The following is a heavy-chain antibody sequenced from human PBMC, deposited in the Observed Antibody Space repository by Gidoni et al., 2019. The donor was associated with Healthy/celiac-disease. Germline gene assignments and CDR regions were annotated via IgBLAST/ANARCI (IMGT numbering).Heavy chain of an antibody. Sequence: EVQLLESGGGLVLPGGSLRLSCAASGCTFSSYALSWVRQAPEKGLEWVSASSGSGGSTYYAGSVKGRVTISRDNSKNTLYLQMNSLRAEDTAVYYCAKDPLKRDDILTPLYGMDVWGQGTTVTVSS. CDR1: GCTFSSYA. D-gene: IGHD3-9*01. CDR2: SSGSGGST. V-gene: IGHV3-23*01. CDR3: AKDPLKRDDILTPLYGMDV. J-gene: IGHJ6*02.